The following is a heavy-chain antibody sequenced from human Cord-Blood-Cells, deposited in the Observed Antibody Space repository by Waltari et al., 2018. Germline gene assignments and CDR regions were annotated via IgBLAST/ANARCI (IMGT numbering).Heavy chain of an antibody. CDR2: IYHSGST. V-gene: IGHV4-30-2*01. D-gene: IGHD3-9*01. Sequence: QLQLQESGSGLVKPSQTLSLTCAVSGGSISSGGYSWSWIRQPPGKGLEWIGYIYHSGSTYYNPSLKSRVTISVDRSKNQFSLKLSSVTAADTAVYYCARGVILTGYYVKGPCWFDPWGQGTLVTVSS. CDR3: ARGVILTGYYVKGPCWFDP. CDR1: GGSISSGGYS. J-gene: IGHJ5*02.